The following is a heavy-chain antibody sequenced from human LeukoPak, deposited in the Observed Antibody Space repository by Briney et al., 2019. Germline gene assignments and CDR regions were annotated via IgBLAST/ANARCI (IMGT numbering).Heavy chain of an antibody. CDR3: ARGTDTKPFWSGYWVDV. D-gene: IGHD3-3*01. J-gene: IGHJ6*02. V-gene: IGHV3-30*03. CDR1: GFTFSSYG. CDR2: ISYDESNK. Sequence: GRSLRLSCAASGFTFSSYGMHWVRQAPGKGLEWVAVISYDESNKYYGDDVKGRFTISRDNSKNTLYLQMSSLRAEDTAVYYCARGTDTKPFWSGYWVDVWGQGTTVTVSS.